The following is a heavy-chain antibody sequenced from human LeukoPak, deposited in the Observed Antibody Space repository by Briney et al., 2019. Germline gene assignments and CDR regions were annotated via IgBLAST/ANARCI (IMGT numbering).Heavy chain of an antibody. V-gene: IGHV3-23*01. CDR1: GFTFSSYA. CDR2: ISGSGGST. CDR3: ARDSLKWETVAFDI. J-gene: IGHJ3*02. Sequence: GGSLRLSCAASGFTFSSYAMSWVRQAPGKGLEWVSAISGSGGSTYYADSVKGRFTISRDNSKNTLYLQMNSLRAEDMAVYYCARDSLKWETVAFDIWGQGTMVTVSS. D-gene: IGHD1-26*01.